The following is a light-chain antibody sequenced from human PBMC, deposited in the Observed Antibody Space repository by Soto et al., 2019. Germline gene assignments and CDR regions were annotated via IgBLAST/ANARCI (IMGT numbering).Light chain of an antibody. CDR3: ATWDDSLSGVV. CDR2: RDT. V-gene: IGLV1-47*01. CDR1: SSNIGSNS. J-gene: IGLJ2*01. Sequence: QSVLTQPPSASGTPGQRVTISCSGSSSNIGSNSVYWYQHLPGTAPKLLIYRDTQRPSGVPDRFSGSKSGTSASLAISGLRSEDGANYYCATWDDSLSGVVFGGGTKVTVL.